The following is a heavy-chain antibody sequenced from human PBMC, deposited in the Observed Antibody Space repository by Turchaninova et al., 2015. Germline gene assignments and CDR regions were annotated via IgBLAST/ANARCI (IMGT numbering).Heavy chain of an antibody. CDR2: MTSDERII. V-gene: IGHV3-48*04. D-gene: IGHD1-26*01. CDR3: ARSTEGRFDY. J-gene: IGHJ4*02. CDR1: GFTFRVYS. Sequence: VQLVESGGALVQPGGPLRVSCEASGFTFRVYSMNWVRQVPGKGLEWIAYMTSDERIIYYADSVKGRFAVSRDNVKNSFYLQMNGLRAEDTAVYYCARSTEGRFDYWGQGTQVTVSP.